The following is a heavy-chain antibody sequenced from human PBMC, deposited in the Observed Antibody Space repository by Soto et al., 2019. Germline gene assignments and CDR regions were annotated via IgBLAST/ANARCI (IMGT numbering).Heavy chain of an antibody. J-gene: IGHJ3*02. CDR1: GYTFTVYY. D-gene: IGHD6-19*01. CDR3: ARGQSAVAVAGSAFDI. Sequence: GASVKVSCKASGYTFTVYYMHWVRQAPGQGLEWMGWINPNSGGTNYAQKFQGWVTMTRDTSISTAYMELSRLRSDDTAVYYCARGQSAVAVAGSAFDIWGQGTMVTVSS. CDR2: INPNSGGT. V-gene: IGHV1-2*04.